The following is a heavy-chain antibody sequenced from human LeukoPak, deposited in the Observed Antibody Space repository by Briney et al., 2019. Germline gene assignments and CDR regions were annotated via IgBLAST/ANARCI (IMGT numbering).Heavy chain of an antibody. J-gene: IGHJ5*02. CDR3: AKGNDYSNLNWFDP. Sequence: GGSLRLSCAVSGFTFDDYAMHWVRQAPGKGLEWVSGISWNSGSIGYADSVKGRFTISRDNAKNSLYLQMNSLRAEDTALYYCAKGNDYSNLNWFDPWGQGTLVTVSS. CDR1: GFTFDDYA. V-gene: IGHV3-9*01. CDR2: ISWNSGSI. D-gene: IGHD4-11*01.